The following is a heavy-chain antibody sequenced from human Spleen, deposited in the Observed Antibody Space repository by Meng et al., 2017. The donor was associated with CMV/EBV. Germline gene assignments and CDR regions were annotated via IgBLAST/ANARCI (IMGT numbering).Heavy chain of an antibody. CDR2: ISYDGSNK. D-gene: IGHD3-3*01. V-gene: IGHV3-30-3*01. J-gene: IGHJ3*02. CDR1: GFTFSSYA. CDR3: ARVGVWSGYFSYDAFDI. Sequence: SLKISCAASGFTFSSYAMHWVRQAPGKGLEWVVLISYDGSNKYYADSVKGRFTISRDNSKNTLYLQMNSLRAEDTAIYYCARVGVWSGYFSYDAFDIWGQGTMVTVSS.